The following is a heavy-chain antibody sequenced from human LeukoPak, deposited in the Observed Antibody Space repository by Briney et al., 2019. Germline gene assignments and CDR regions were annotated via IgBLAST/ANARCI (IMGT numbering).Heavy chain of an antibody. CDR3: ARDYGDYVSWYFDL. CDR1: GCSISSSNW. V-gene: IGHV4-4*02. J-gene: IGHJ2*01. Sequence: SGTLSLTCAVSGCSISSSNWWSWVRQPPGEGLEWIGEIYHSGSTNYNPSLKGRVTISVDKSKNQFSLKLSSVTAADTAVYYCARDYGDYVSWYFDLWGRGTLVTVSS. CDR2: IYHSGST. D-gene: IGHD4-17*01.